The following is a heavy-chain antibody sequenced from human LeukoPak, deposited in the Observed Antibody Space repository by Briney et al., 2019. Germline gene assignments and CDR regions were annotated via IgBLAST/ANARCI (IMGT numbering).Heavy chain of an antibody. CDR2: ITGGGTT. Sequence: PGGSLRLSCAASGFTFSSHGMNWVRQAPGKGLEWVSGITGGGTTYYSDSVKGRVTISRDNSKNTLYLQMNSLRAEDTAVYYCAKDRHWLALDDWGQGTLVTVSS. D-gene: IGHD6-19*01. J-gene: IGHJ4*02. CDR1: GFTFSSHG. V-gene: IGHV3-23*01. CDR3: AKDRHWLALDD.